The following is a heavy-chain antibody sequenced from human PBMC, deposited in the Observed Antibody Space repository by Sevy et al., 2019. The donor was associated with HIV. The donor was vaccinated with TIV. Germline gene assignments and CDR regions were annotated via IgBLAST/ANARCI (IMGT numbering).Heavy chain of an antibody. D-gene: IGHD1-26*01. CDR2: IYYNGHI. CDR1: GGSITSLY. J-gene: IGHJ5*02. CDR3: AGENAWGRGYP. Sequence: SETLSLTCTVSGGSITSLYWNWIRQPPGKGLEWIANIYYNGHINYNPSLKSRVTLSLDTPKNQFSRRLSSVAAADTAMYYCAGENAWGRGYPWGQGTLVTVSS. V-gene: IGHV4-59*08.